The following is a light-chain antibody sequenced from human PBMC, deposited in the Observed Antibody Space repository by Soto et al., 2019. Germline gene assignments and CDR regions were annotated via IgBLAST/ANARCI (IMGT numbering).Light chain of an antibody. V-gene: IGKV1-5*01. J-gene: IGKJ2*01. CDR1: QSISSW. CDR3: QQYDTYST. Sequence: DIQMTQSPSTLSASVGDRVTITCRASQSISSWLAWYQQKPGKAPKLLIYDASSLESGVPSRFSGSGSGAAFTLTISSLQPDDFATYYCQQYDTYSTFGQGTKVDIK. CDR2: DAS.